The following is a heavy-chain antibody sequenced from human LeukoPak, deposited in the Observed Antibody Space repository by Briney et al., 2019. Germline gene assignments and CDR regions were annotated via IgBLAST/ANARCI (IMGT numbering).Heavy chain of an antibody. J-gene: IGHJ4*02. V-gene: IGHV3-74*01. Sequence: PGGSLRLSCAASGFTFSDTWRHWVRPVPGKGLVWVSRIRSDGSDARYAESVKGRFTISRDNAKNTLYLQMNSLRDEDTAVYYCARDWFHAIDYWGQGALVTVSS. CDR3: ARDWFHAIDY. CDR1: GFTFSDTW. CDR2: IRSDGSDA. D-gene: IGHD2/OR15-2a*01.